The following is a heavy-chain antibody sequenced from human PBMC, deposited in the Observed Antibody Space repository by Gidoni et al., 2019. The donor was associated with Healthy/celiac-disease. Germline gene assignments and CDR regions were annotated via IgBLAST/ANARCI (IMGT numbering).Heavy chain of an antibody. V-gene: IGHV3-30-3*01. J-gene: IGHJ4*02. CDR2: ISYDGSNK. D-gene: IGHD2-21*02. CDR3: ASDPTPVVTAPDY. Sequence: QVQLVESGGGVVQPGRSLRLSCAASGFTFSSYAMHWVRQAPGKGLEWVAVISYDGSNKYYADSVKGRFTISRDNSKNTLYLQMNSLRAEDTAVYYCASDPTPVVTAPDYWGQGTLVTVSS. CDR1: GFTFSSYA.